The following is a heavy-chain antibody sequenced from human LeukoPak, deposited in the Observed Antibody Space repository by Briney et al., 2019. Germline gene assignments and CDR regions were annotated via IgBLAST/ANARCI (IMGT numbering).Heavy chain of an antibody. D-gene: IGHD6-19*01. CDR2: INTNTGNP. CDR1: GYTFISYA. V-gene: IGHV7-4-1*02. J-gene: IGHJ4*02. CDR3: ARAFGWYASNYFDY. Sequence: GASVKVSCKASGYTFISYAMNWVRLAPGQGLEWMGWINTNTGNPTYAQGFTGRFVFSLDTSVSTAYLQISSLKAEDTAVYYCARAFGWYASNYFDYWGQGTLVTVSS.